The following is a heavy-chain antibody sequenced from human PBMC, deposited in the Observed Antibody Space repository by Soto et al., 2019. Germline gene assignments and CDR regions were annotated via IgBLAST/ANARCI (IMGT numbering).Heavy chain of an antibody. D-gene: IGHD3-3*01. V-gene: IGHV4-30-4*01. J-gene: IGHJ6*02. CDR1: GASISFVDYY. CDR2: IYFSGSS. CDR3: ARTSPVLRFLEWSDYGMDV. Sequence: SETLSLTWTVSGASISFVDYYWSWIRQPPGKGLEWIGDIYFSGSSYYTPSLKSRVTISVDTSKNQFSLKLSSVTAADTAVYYCARTSPVLRFLEWSDYGMDVWGQGTTVTVSS.